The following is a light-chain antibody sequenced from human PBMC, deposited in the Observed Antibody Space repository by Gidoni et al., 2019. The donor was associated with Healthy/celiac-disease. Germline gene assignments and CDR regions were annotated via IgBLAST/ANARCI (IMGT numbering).Light chain of an antibody. CDR1: QSLLHSNGYNY. CDR2: LGS. CDR3: MQALQTPRFT. V-gene: IGKV2-28*01. Sequence: IVMTQSPLSLPVTPGEPASISCRSSQSLLHSNGYNYLDWYLQKPGQSPQLLIYLGSNRASGVPDRFRGSGSGTDFTLKISRVEAEDVGVYYCMQALQTPRFTFGPGTKVDIK. J-gene: IGKJ3*01.